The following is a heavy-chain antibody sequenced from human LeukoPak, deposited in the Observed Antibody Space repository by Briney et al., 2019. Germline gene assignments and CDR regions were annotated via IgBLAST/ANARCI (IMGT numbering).Heavy chain of an antibody. CDR2: IYYSGNT. D-gene: IGHD1-26*01. Sequence: TPSETLSLTCTVSGGSISSSSYYWGWIRQSPGKGLEWIGGIYYSGNTYCNPSLESRVSISVDTSRNQFSLKLSSVTAADTAVYYCARQVSTGSYYGDYWGQGTLVTVSS. CDR3: ARQVSTGSYYGDY. V-gene: IGHV4-39*01. CDR1: GGSISSSSYY. J-gene: IGHJ4*02.